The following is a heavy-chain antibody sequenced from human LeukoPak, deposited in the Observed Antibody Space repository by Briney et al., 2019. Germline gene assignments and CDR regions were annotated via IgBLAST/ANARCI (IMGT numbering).Heavy chain of an antibody. CDR3: ARDPSGVVVAATEEEDNWFDP. CDR2: ISSSSSYI. J-gene: IGHJ5*02. CDR1: GFTFSSYS. Sequence: GGSLRLSCAASGFTFSSYSMNWVRQAPGKGLEWVSSISSSSSYIYYADSVKGRFTISRDNAKNSLYLQMNSLRAEDTAVYYCARDPSGVVVAATEEEDNWFDPWGQGTLVTVSS. D-gene: IGHD2-15*01. V-gene: IGHV3-21*01.